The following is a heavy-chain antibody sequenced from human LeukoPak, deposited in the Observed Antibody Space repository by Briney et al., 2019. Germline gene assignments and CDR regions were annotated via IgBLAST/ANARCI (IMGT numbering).Heavy chain of an antibody. CDR3: ANGNRCTSPNCLGYYYFYMDV. Sequence: PGGSLRLSCAASGFTFSSYAMSWVRQAPGKGLERVSAISGSGGSTYYADSVKGRFTISRDNSKNTLYLQMNSLRAEDTAVYYCANGNRCTSPNCLGYYYFYMDVWGKGTTVTVSS. CDR2: ISGSGGST. CDR1: GFTFSSYA. V-gene: IGHV3-23*01. D-gene: IGHD2-8*01. J-gene: IGHJ6*03.